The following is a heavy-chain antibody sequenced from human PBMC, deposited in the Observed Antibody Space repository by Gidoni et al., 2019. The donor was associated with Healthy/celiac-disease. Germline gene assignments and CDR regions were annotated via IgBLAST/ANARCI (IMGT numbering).Heavy chain of an antibody. CDR2: IWYDGSNK. Sequence: QVQLVESGGGVVQPGRSLRLSCAASGFTFSSYGMHWVRQAPGKGLEWVAVIWYDGSNKYYADSVKGRFTISRDNSKNTLYLQMNSLRAEDTAVYYCARAGYGDYAYFQHWGQGTLVTVSS. CDR3: ARAGYGDYAYFQH. D-gene: IGHD4-17*01. V-gene: IGHV3-33*01. CDR1: GFTFSSYG. J-gene: IGHJ1*01.